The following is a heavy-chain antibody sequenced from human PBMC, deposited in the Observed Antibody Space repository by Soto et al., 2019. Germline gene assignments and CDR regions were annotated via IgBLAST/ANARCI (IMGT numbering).Heavy chain of an antibody. CDR2: IIPILGIS. CDR3: AQEGLGTAGRRYFDY. Sequence: QVQLVQSGAEVKKPGSSVKVSCTASGGTFSNYAISWVRQAPGQGLEWLGRIIPILGISNHAQKFQGRVTVTADKSTNTVYMELRRLSSDDTAVYYCAQEGLGTAGRRYFDYWGQGTLVTVSS. CDR1: GGTFSNYA. D-gene: IGHD1-1*01. J-gene: IGHJ4*02. V-gene: IGHV1-69*02.